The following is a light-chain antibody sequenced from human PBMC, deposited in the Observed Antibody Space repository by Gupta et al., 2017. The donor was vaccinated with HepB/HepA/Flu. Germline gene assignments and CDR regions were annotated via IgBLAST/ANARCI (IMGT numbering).Light chain of an antibody. J-gene: IGKJ4*01. V-gene: IGKV1-12*01. CDR2: AGS. CDR3: QRANRFSLT. CDR1: LPIGNW. Sequence: IPISPTPSSVSASVGDRVTITCRANLPIGNWVAWYQQKPGKAPKLLIYAGSTLQSGVPSRFSGSGSGTDFTLTISSLQPEDSATYYCQRANRFSLTFGGGTKVEIK.